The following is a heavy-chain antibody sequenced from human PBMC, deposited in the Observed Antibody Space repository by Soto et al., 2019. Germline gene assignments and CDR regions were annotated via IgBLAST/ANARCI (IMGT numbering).Heavy chain of an antibody. CDR3: AREIATTGLYYSDY. J-gene: IGHJ4*02. CDR1: GFTFSSYW. Sequence: GGSLRLSCAASGFTFSSYWMHWVRQAPGKGLVWVSRMNSDGSSITYADSVKGRFTISRDSAKNTMYLQVHSLRAEDTAVYYCAREIATTGLYYSDYWGQGTLVTVSS. CDR2: MNSDGSSI. V-gene: IGHV3-74*01. D-gene: IGHD6-13*01.